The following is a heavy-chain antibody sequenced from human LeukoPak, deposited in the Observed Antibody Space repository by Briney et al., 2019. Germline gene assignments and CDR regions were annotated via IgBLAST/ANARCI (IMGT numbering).Heavy chain of an antibody. V-gene: IGHV3-30*18. CDR1: GFTFTTYG. Sequence: GGSLRLSCAASGFTFTTYGMHWVRQAPGKGREWVAVISYVGTNKYYVGSVKGRFTISRDNPKNTLYLQTNSLRAEDTARYYCAKDQSWGAVGGGIPGVLDYWGQGTLVTVSS. CDR3: AKDQSWGAVGGGIPGVLDY. D-gene: IGHD6-19*01. J-gene: IGHJ4*02. CDR2: ISYVGTNK.